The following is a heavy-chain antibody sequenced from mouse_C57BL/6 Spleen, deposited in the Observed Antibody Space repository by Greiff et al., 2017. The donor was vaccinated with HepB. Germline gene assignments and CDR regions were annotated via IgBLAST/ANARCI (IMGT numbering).Heavy chain of an antibody. CDR1: GYTFTSYD. D-gene: IGHD4-1*01. V-gene: IGHV1-85*01. J-gene: IGHJ2*01. CDR3: ARWGAGTLSYFDY. CDR2: IYPRDGST. Sequence: LVESGPELVKPGASVKLSCKASGYTFTSYDINWVKQRPGQGLEWIGWIYPRDGSTKYNEKFKGKATLTVDTSSSTAYMELHSLTSEDSAVYFCARWGAGTLSYFDYWGQGTTLTVSS.